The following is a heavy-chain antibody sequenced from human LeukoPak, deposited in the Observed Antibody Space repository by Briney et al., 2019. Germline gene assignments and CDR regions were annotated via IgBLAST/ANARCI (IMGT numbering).Heavy chain of an antibody. V-gene: IGHV4-59*08. Sequence: PSETLSLTCTVSGGSISSYYWSWIRQPPGKGLEWIGYIYYSGTTNYNPSLKGRVTISVDTSKNQFSLMLSSVTAADTAVYYCARRRDAYSNDRPFDFWGQGTLVTVSS. CDR1: GGSISSYY. J-gene: IGHJ4*02. D-gene: IGHD4-11*01. CDR3: ARRRDAYSNDRPFDF. CDR2: IYYSGTT.